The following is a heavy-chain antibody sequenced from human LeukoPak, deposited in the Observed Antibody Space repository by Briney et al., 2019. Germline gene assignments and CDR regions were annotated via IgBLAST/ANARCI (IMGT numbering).Heavy chain of an antibody. V-gene: IGHV3-30-3*01. CDR3: ARDAYDILTGYVGYYYGMDV. Sequence: GGSLRLSCAASGFTFSSYAMHWVRQAPGKGLEWVAVISYDGSNKYYADSVKGRFTISRDNSKNTLYLQMNSLRAEDTAVYYCARDAYDILTGYVGYYYGMDVWGQGTTVTVPS. D-gene: IGHD3-9*01. CDR2: ISYDGSNK. CDR1: GFTFSSYA. J-gene: IGHJ6*02.